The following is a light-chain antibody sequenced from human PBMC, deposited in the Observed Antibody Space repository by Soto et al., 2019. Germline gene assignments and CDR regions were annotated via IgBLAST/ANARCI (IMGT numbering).Light chain of an antibody. CDR2: EAS. V-gene: IGLV2-14*01. J-gene: IGLJ1*01. Sequence: SVLTKPAYTALPPGQSITISRTGTSSDVGGYNYVSWYQQHPGNAPTLMISEASNRPSRVSNRFSGSKSGNTASLTISGLQAEDEADYYCSSYTGSSTPYVFGTGTKVTVL. CDR3: SSYTGSSTPYV. CDR1: SSDVGGYNY.